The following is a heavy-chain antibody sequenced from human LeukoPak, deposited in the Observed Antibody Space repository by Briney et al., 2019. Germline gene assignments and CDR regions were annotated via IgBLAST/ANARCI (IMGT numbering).Heavy chain of an antibody. CDR3: AKGGSKFCSSSGCYKDD. Sequence: GGSLRLSCAASGFTFGDYGMHWVRQAPGKGLEWVAFIRYDGNNEYYADSVKGRFTISRDNSKNTLYLQVNSLRPEDTAVYYCAKGGSKFCSSSGCYKDDWGQGTLVTVSP. V-gene: IGHV3-30*02. CDR1: GFTFGDYG. J-gene: IGHJ4*02. D-gene: IGHD2-2*02. CDR2: IRYDGNNE.